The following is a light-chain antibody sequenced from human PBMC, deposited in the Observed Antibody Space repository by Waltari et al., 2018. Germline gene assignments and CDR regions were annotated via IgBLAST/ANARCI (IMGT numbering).Light chain of an antibody. V-gene: IGLV1-40*01. CDR3: QSYDSSLRGWV. CDR1: SSNIGASYD. J-gene: IGLJ3*02. Sequence: QSVLAPPPSVSGAPGPRVAIPCTGRSSNIGASYDVNWYQQLPGTAPKLLIYGTFNRPSGVPDRFSGSKSGASASLAITGLQGGDEADYYCQSYDSSLRGWVFGGGTKLTVL. CDR2: GTF.